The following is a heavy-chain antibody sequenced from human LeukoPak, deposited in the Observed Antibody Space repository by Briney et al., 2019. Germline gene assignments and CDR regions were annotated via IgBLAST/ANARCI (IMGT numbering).Heavy chain of an antibody. CDR2: IRSKAYGGTT. J-gene: IGHJ3*02. D-gene: IGHD2-15*01. CDR3: TREPVRYCSGGSCYTPSDAFDI. CDR1: GFTFGDYA. Sequence: GGSLRLSCTASGFTFGDYAMSWFRQAPGKGLEWVGFIRSKAYGGTTEYAASVKGRFTISRDDSKSIAYLQMNSLKTEDTAVYYCTREPVRYCSGGSCYTPSDAFDIWGQGTMVTVSS. V-gene: IGHV3-49*03.